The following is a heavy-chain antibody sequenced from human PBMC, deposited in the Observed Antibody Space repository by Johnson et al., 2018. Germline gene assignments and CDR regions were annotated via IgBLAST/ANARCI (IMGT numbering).Heavy chain of an antibody. CDR3: ARDPCSSTSCYAPTYYYYYGMDV. Sequence: QVQLVQSGGGVVQPGRSLRLSCAASGFTFSSYAMHWVRQAPGKGLEWVAVISYDGSNKYYADSVKGRFTISRDNSKNTLYLQMNSLRAEDTAVYYCARDPCSSTSCYAPTYYYYYGMDVWGQGTTVTVSS. V-gene: IGHV3-30-3*01. CDR2: ISYDGSNK. D-gene: IGHD2-2*01. CDR1: GFTFSSYA. J-gene: IGHJ6*02.